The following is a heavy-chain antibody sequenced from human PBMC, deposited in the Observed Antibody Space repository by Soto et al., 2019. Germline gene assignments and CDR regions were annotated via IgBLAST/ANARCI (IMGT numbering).Heavy chain of an antibody. Sequence: SETLSLTCTVSGGSVSSGSYYWSWIRQPPGKGLEWIGYIYYSGSTNYNPSLKSRVIISVDTSKNQFSLKLSSVTAADTAVYYCARDQWLGHYYYGMDVWGQGTTVTVSS. D-gene: IGHD6-19*01. V-gene: IGHV4-61*01. J-gene: IGHJ6*02. CDR3: ARDQWLGHYYYGMDV. CDR2: IYYSGST. CDR1: GGSVSSGSYY.